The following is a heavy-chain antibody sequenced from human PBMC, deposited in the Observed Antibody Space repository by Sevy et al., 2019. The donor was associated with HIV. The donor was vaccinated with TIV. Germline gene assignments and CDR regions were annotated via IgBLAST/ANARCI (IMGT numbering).Heavy chain of an antibody. D-gene: IGHD3-22*01. J-gene: IGHJ4*02. CDR3: ATTKDYYDSSGYPFDY. CDR1: GYTLAEFS. V-gene: IGHV1-24*01. CDR2: FDPEDGDPEDGKR. Sequence: ASVKVSCKVSGYTLAEFSIHWVRQAPGKGLEWITSFDPEDGDPEDGKRIYAQKFLGRVTMTEDTSTDTAYMELSSLRSDDTAVYYCATTKDYYDSSGYPFDYWGQGSLVTVSS.